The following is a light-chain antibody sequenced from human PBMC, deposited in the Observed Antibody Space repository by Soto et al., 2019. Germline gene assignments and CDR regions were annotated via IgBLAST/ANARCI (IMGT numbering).Light chain of an antibody. V-gene: IGLV9-49*01. CDR3: GADHGSGSNFVVV. CDR1: SGYSNYK. J-gene: IGLJ2*01. CDR2: VGTGGIVG. Sequence: QPVLTQPPSASACLGASVTLTCTLSSGYSNYKVDWYQQRPGKGPRFVMRVGTGGIVGSKGDGIPDRFSVLGSGLNRYLTIKNIQEEDESDYHCGADHGSGSNFVVVFGGRSKLTVL.